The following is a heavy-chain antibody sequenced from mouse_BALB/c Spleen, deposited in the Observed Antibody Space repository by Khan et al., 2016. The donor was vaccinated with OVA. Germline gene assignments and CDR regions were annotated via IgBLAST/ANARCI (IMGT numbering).Heavy chain of an antibody. V-gene: IGHV3-8*02. D-gene: IGHD2-10*01. CDR3: AGTSYYGNYYFDY. Sequence: VQLKQSGPSLVKPSQTLSLTCSVTGDSITSGYWNWIRKFPGNKVEYMGYISYSGNTYYNPSLKSRISITRDTSKNQHYLQLNSVTTDDTATSYCAGTSYYGNYYFDYWGLGTTLTGSS. CDR2: ISYSGNT. J-gene: IGHJ2*01. CDR1: GDSITSGY.